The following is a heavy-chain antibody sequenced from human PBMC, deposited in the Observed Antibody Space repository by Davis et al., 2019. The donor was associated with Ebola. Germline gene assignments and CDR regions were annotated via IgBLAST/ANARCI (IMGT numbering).Heavy chain of an antibody. CDR1: GCTFRSFA. CDR2: TIPIYGTP. Sequence: AASVTVSCKASGCTFRSFAIRWVRQAPGQGLEWMGATIPIYGTPNNAQKFQGRVTITADESTSTAYMELSRLTSEDAAVYYCATERGYSHGPFDYRGQGTLVTVSS. J-gene: IGHJ4*02. V-gene: IGHV1-69*13. CDR3: ATERGYSHGPFDY. D-gene: IGHD5-18*01.